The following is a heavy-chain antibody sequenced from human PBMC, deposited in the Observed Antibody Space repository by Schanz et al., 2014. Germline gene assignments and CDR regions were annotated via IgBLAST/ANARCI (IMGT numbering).Heavy chain of an antibody. V-gene: IGHV3-64D*06. CDR3: ARAALWFEDNCFDP. CDR1: GFTFSTST. J-gene: IGHJ5*02. D-gene: IGHD3-10*01. Sequence: EAQLVESGGGLVQPGGSLRLSCAASGFTFSTSTMHWVRQAPGKGLEYVSAISHDGYSTYYADSVKGRFTISRDNSKNTLYLQMSSLTTEDTAVYYCARAALWFEDNCFDPWGQGTLVTVSS. CDR2: ISHDGYST.